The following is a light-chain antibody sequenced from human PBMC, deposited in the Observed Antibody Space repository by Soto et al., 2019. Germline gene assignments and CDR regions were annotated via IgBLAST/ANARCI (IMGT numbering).Light chain of an antibody. CDR1: QGISSW. CDR3: HQANSFPIT. Sequence: DIQMTQSPSSVSASVGDRVTITCRASQGISSWLDWYQQKPGKAPKLLIYAASSLQSGVPSRFSGSGSGTYFTLTISSLQPEDFATYYCHQANSFPITFGQGTRLEIK. CDR2: AAS. J-gene: IGKJ5*01. V-gene: IGKV1D-12*01.